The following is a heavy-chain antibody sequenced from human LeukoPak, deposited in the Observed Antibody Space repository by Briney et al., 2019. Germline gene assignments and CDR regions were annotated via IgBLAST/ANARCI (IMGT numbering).Heavy chain of an antibody. CDR3: ARGRVSLDY. D-gene: IGHD6-13*01. CDR1: GGSISGSNW. CDR2: IFHSGST. V-gene: IGHV4-4*02. Sequence: SETLSLTCAVSGGSISGSNWWSWVRQPPGKGLEWIGEIFHSGSTNYNPSLKSRVTISVDTSKNQFSLKLSSVTAADTAVYYCARGRVSLDYWGQGTLVTVSS. J-gene: IGHJ4*02.